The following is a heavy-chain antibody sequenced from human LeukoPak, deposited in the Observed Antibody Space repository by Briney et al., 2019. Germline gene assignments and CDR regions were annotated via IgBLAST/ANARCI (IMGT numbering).Heavy chain of an antibody. Sequence: GGSLRLSCVASGFTFSSYWMSWVRQAPGKGLEWVANIKQDGSEKYYVDSVKGRFTISRDNAKNSLYLQMNSLRAEDTAVYYCARFTVPAASTPYYYYGMDVWGQGTTVTVSS. J-gene: IGHJ6*02. D-gene: IGHD2-2*01. CDR1: GFTFSSYW. V-gene: IGHV3-7*01. CDR3: ARFTVPAASTPYYYYGMDV. CDR2: IKQDGSEK.